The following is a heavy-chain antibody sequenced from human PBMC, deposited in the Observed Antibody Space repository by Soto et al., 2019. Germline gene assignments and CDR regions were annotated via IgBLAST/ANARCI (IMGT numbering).Heavy chain of an antibody. J-gene: IGHJ4*02. CDR3: ASHCSGGSCYSNY. V-gene: IGHV4-59*01. D-gene: IGHD2-15*01. CDR1: GGSISSYY. CDR2: IYYSGST. Sequence: SETLSLTCTVSGGSISSYYWSWIRQPPGKGLEWIGYIYYSGSTNYNPSLKSRVTISVDTSKNQFSLKLSSVTAADTAVYYCASHCSGGSCYSNYWGQGTLVTVSS.